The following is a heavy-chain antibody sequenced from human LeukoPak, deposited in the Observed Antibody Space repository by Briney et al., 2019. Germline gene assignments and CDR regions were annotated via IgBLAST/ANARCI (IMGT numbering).Heavy chain of an antibody. CDR2: TYSGGNT. CDR3: ARDRAAASGTEAFDI. D-gene: IGHD6-13*01. V-gene: IGHV3-66*01. CDR1: GFTVSTNF. J-gene: IGHJ3*02. Sequence: GGSLRLSCAVSGFTVSTNFMSWVRQAPGKGLEWVSVTYSGGNTYYADPVKGRFTISRDNSKNTLYLQMNSLRAEDTAVYYCARDRAAASGTEAFDIWGQGTMVTVSS.